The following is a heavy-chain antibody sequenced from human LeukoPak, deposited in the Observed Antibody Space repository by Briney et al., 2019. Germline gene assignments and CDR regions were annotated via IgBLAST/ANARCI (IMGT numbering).Heavy chain of an antibody. Sequence: GWSLRLSCAASGFTFANYAMSWVRQGPGKGLEWVSTISGSGGSTYYADSVKGRFTISRDNSKNTLFLQMNSLRADDTAVYFCAKDQKSIAATGYDYWGQGTLVTVSS. CDR2: ISGSGGST. V-gene: IGHV3-23*01. J-gene: IGHJ4*02. CDR3: AKDQKSIAATGYDY. D-gene: IGHD6-13*01. CDR1: GFTFANYA.